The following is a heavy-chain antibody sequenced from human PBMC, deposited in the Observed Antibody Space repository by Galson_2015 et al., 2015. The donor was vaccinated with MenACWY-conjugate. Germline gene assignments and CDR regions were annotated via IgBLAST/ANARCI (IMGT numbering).Heavy chain of an antibody. CDR1: GGSFSGHY. CDR2: INHSGSA. D-gene: IGHD2-21*02. J-gene: IGHJ2*01. V-gene: IGHV4-34*01. Sequence: LSLTCAVYGGSFSGHYWSWIRQPPGKGLEWIGEINHSGSANYNPSLKSRVTISVDTSKNKFSLKLTSVTAADTALYFCAGGVLVTAMHSWYLDLWGRGTLVTVSS. CDR3: AGGVLVTAMHSWYLDL.